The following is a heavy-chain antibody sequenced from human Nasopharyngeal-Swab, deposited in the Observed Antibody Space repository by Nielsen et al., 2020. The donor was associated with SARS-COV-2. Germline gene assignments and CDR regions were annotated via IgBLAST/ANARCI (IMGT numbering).Heavy chain of an antibody. Sequence: SETLSLTCTVSGGSISSSSYYWGWIRQPPGKGLEWIGSIYYSGSTYYNPSLKSRVTISVDTSKNQFSLKLSSVTAADTAVYYCAHLGYCSSTSCLWGQGTLVTVS. V-gene: IGHV4-39*01. J-gene: IGHJ4*02. CDR3: AHLGYCSSTSCL. CDR2: IYYSGST. D-gene: IGHD2-2*01. CDR1: GGSISSSSYY.